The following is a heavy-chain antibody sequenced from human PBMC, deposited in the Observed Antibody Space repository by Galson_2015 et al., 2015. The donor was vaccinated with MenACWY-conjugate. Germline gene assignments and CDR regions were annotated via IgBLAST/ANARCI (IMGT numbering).Heavy chain of an antibody. CDR2: IYYSGRT. V-gene: IGHV4-59*01. J-gene: IGHJ1*01. CDR3: ARYYYDSSGYYYTEYFQH. D-gene: IGHD3-22*01. CDR1: CASPRSYS. Sequence: ETPSPTRTVSCASPRSYSLRWIRQPPGKGVEGVGYIYYSGRTNYNPSLKSRVTISVDMSKNQFSLKLSSVTAADTAVYYCARYYYDSSGYYYTEYFQHWGQGILVTVSS.